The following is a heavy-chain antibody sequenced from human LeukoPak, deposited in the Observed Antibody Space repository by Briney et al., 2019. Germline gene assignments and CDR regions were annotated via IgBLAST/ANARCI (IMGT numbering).Heavy chain of an antibody. V-gene: IGHV4-34*01. D-gene: IGHD4-23*01. CDR1: GGSISSYY. J-gene: IGHJ3*02. CDR2: INHSGST. CDR3: ARKGQRSLLRKAFDI. Sequence: RSSETLSLTCTVSGGSISSYYWSWIRQPPGKGLEWIGEINHSGSTNYNPSLKSRVTISVDTSKNQFSLKLSSVTAADTAVYYCARKGQRSLLRKAFDIWGQGAMVTVS.